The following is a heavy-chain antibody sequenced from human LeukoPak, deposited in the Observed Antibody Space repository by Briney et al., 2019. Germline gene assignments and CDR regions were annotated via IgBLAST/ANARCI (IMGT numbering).Heavy chain of an antibody. J-gene: IGHJ4*02. V-gene: IGHV3-74*01. CDR1: GFSFRTYW. D-gene: IGHD6-13*01. CDR3: ASTTNWAAATGYYFDY. Sequence: GGSLRLSCAASGFSFRTYWMHCVRHAPGKALVWVSRINSDGSTTTYADSVKGRFTISRDNAKNTLYLQMNSLRAEDTALYYCASTTNWAAATGYYFDYWGQGTLVTVSS. CDR2: INSDGSTT.